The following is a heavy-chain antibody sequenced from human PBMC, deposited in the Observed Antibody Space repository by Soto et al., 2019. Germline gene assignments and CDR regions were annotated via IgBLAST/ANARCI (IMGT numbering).Heavy chain of an antibody. D-gene: IGHD3-22*01. CDR3: ARAAHSSGDIDY. Sequence: QVQLQESGPGLVKPSQTLSLTCTVSGGSISSGGYYWSWTRQHPGKGLEWIGYIYYSGSTYYNPSLQSRVTISVDTSKNEFSLKLSSVTAADTAVYYCARAAHSSGDIDYWGPGTLVPVSS. V-gene: IGHV4-31*03. CDR1: GGSISSGGYY. J-gene: IGHJ4*02. CDR2: IYYSGST.